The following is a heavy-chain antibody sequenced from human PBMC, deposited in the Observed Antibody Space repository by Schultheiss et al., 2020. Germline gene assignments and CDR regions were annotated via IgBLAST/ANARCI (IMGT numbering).Heavy chain of an antibody. CDR3: AYTREAVGLGAFDI. CDR2: MNPNSGNT. Sequence: ASVKVSCKASGYTFTSYAMNWVRQATGQGLEWMGWMNPNSGNTGYAQKFQGRVTMTRNTSISTAYMELSSLRSEDTAVYYCAYTREAVGLGAFDIWGQGTMVTVSS. D-gene: IGHD3-16*01. V-gene: IGHV1-8*02. J-gene: IGHJ3*02. CDR1: GYTFTSYA.